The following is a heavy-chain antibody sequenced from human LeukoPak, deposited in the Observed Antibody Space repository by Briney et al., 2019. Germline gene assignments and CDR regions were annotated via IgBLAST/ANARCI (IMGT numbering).Heavy chain of an antibody. CDR3: ARTTEGYCSSASCFGFSYFYYMDV. CDR2: IYYSGST. Sequence: PSETLSLTCTVPGGSISSYYWSWIRQPPGKGLEWIGNIYYSGSTNYNPSLKSRVTISVDTSKNQFSLKLSSVIAADTAVYYCARTTEGYCSSASCFGFSYFYYMDVWGKGTAVTISS. D-gene: IGHD2-2*01. J-gene: IGHJ6*03. V-gene: IGHV4-59*01. CDR1: GGSISSYY.